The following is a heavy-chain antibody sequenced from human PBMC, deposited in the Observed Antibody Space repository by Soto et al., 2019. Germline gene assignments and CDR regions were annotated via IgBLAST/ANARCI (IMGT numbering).Heavy chain of an antibody. Sequence: GGSLRLSCAASGFTFSGYAIIWVRQAPGKGLEWVSTISGGGDGTYYADSVKGRFTISRDNSKNTLYLQMNSLRAEDTAMYYFATQLRCIGWDCAEDFQHWGQGTLVTVSS. J-gene: IGHJ1*01. D-gene: IGHD6-19*01. V-gene: IGHV3-23*01. CDR2: ISGGGDGT. CDR1: GFTFSGYA. CDR3: ATQLRCIGWDCAEDFQH.